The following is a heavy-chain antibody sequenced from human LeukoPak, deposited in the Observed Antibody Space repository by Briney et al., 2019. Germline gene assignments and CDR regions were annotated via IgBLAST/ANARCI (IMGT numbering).Heavy chain of an antibody. D-gene: IGHD3-10*01. CDR2: ISSNNNYI. CDR3: ARDQDGSGSLNWFDP. V-gene: IGHV3-21*01. Sequence: PGGSLRLSCVASGFTLSSYSMNWVRQAPGKGLEWVSSISSNNNYIYYADSVKGRFTISRDNAKNSLYLQMNSLRADDTAVYYCARDQDGSGSLNWFDPWGQGTLVTVSS. J-gene: IGHJ5*02. CDR1: GFTLSSYS.